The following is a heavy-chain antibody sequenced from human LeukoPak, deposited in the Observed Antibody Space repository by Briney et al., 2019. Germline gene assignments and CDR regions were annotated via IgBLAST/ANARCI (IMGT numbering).Heavy chain of an antibody. CDR2: INQGGSEK. V-gene: IGHV3-7*01. CDR3: ARDAFASGSYNPFDN. J-gene: IGHJ4*02. D-gene: IGHD3-10*01. Sequence: PGGSLRLSCAASGFTFSSYWMSWVRQAPGKGLEWVANINQGGSEKFYVDSVKGRFTISRDNAKNSLYLQMNSLRAEDTAVYYCARDAFASGSYNPFDNWGQGTLVTVSS. CDR1: GFTFSSYW.